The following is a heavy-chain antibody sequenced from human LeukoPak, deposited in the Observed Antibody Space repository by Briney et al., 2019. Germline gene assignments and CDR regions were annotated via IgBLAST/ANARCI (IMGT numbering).Heavy chain of an antibody. Sequence: PSETLSLTCTVSGGSISSYYWSWIRQPAGKGLEWIGRIYSGGSTNYNPSLKSRVTMSVDSSNNQFSLKLSSVTAADTAVFYGARENTGSYREFDYWGQGTLVTVSS. CDR1: GGSISSYY. D-gene: IGHD1-26*01. V-gene: IGHV4-4*07. CDR3: ARENTGSYREFDY. CDR2: IYSGGST. J-gene: IGHJ4*02.